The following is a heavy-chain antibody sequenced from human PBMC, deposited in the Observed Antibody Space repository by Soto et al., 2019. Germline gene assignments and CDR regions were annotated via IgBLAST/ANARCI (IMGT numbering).Heavy chain of an antibody. CDR2: INAGNGNT. CDR1: GYTFTSYA. CDR3: AREWFVSPPNGKPDNWFDP. J-gene: IGHJ5*02. D-gene: IGHD3-22*01. V-gene: IGHV1-3*01. Sequence: ASVKVSCKASGYTFTSYAMHWVRQAPGQRLEWMGWINAGNGNTKYSQKFQGRVTITRDTSASTAYMELSSLRSEDTAVYYCAREWFVSPPNGKPDNWFDPWGQGTLVTVSS.